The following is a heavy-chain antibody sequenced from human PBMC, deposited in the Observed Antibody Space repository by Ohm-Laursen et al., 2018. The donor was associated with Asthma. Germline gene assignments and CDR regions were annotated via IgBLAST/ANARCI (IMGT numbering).Heavy chain of an antibody. CDR3: ARARHTSYEESSGYYCFDY. CDR1: GASVGDSTWS. Sequence: TLSLTCAVSGASVGDSTWSWSWIRQHPGKGLDWIGYIYHTGNTYYNPSLKSRFTISVDTSKNQFSLRLSSVTAADTAVYYCARARHTSYEESSGYYCFDYWGQGTLVTVSS. V-gene: IGHV4-31*11. CDR2: IYHTGNT. D-gene: IGHD3-22*01. J-gene: IGHJ4*02.